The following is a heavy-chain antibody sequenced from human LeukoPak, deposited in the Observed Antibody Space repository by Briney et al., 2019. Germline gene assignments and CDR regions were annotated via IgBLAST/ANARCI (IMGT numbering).Heavy chain of an antibody. V-gene: IGHV1-69*13. CDR1: GGTFISYA. CDR2: IIPIFGTA. D-gene: IGHD2-2*01. Sequence: ASVKVSCKASGGTFISYAISWVRQAPEQGLEWMGGIIPIFGTANYAQKFQGRVTITADESTSTAYMELSSLRSEDTAVYYCAREYCSSTSCYPYYFDYWGQGTLVTVSS. CDR3: AREYCSSTSCYPYYFDY. J-gene: IGHJ4*02.